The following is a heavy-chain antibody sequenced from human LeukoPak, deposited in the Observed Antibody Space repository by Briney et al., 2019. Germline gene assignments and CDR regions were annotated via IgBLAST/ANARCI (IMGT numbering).Heavy chain of an antibody. Sequence: SGGSLRLSCAASGFTFSSYSMNWVRQAPGKGLEWVSSISSSSSYIYYADSVKGRFTISRDNAKNSLYLQMNSLRAEDTAVYYCARGFYGSGYSYYYMDVWGKGTTVTVSS. CDR2: ISSSSSYI. V-gene: IGHV3-21*01. CDR1: GFTFSSYS. D-gene: IGHD3-10*01. J-gene: IGHJ6*03. CDR3: ARGFYGSGYSYYYMDV.